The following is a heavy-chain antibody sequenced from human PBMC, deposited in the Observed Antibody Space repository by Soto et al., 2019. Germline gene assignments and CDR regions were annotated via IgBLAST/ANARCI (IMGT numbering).Heavy chain of an antibody. J-gene: IGHJ4*02. Sequence: QVQLVQSGAEVKKPGSSVKVSCKASGGTFSSYAISWVRQAPGQGLEWMGGIIPIFGTANYAQKFQGRVTITADESTSTAYMELSSLRSGDTAVYYCASAPDYYDSSGYYFGDYWGQGTLVTVSS. CDR1: GGTFSSYA. CDR2: IIPIFGTA. V-gene: IGHV1-69*01. CDR3: ASAPDYYDSSGYYFGDY. D-gene: IGHD3-22*01.